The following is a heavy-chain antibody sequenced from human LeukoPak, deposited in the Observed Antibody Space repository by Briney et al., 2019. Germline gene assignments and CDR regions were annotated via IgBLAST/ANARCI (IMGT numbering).Heavy chain of an antibody. CDR1: GYTFTNYY. V-gene: IGHV1-46*01. D-gene: IGHD2-15*01. CDR3: ARAARVGGFDY. Sequence: ASVKVSFKASGYTFTNYYMHWVRQAPGQGLEWMGIINPSGGSTSYAQKFQGRVTMTRDTSTSTVYMELSSLRSEDTAVYNCARAARVGGFDYWGQGTLVTVSS. J-gene: IGHJ4*02. CDR2: INPSGGST.